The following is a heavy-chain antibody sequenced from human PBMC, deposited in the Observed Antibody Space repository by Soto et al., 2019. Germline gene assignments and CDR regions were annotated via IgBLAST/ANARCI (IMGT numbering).Heavy chain of an antibody. CDR1: GFTFSSYW. CDR3: ARDHLGYCSSGTCNWAEYFNY. CDR2: IDTDGSST. V-gene: IGHV3-74*01. Sequence: PGGSLRLSCAASGFTFSSYWMHWVRQAPGKGLVWVAHIDTDGSSTSYADSVKGRFTISRDNAKNSLLLQMNSLRAEDTAVYYCARDHLGYCSSGTCNWAEYFNYWGQGTLVTVSS. J-gene: IGHJ4*02. D-gene: IGHD2-15*01.